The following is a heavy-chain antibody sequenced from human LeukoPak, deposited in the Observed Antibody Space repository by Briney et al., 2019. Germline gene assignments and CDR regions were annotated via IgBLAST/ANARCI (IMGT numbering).Heavy chain of an antibody. CDR1: GFTFSNYG. V-gene: IGHV3-30*18. CDR2: VSYDGNVA. J-gene: IGHJ4*02. CDR3: AKERSTGSRYPFGL. D-gene: IGHD2-15*01. Sequence: GGSLRLSCAASGFTFSNYGMRWVRQAPGKGLEWVSVVSYDGNVAYYADSVKGRFTISRDNSKNTLSLQMNSLRGEDTAVYYCAKERSTGSRYPFGLWGKGSLVTVST.